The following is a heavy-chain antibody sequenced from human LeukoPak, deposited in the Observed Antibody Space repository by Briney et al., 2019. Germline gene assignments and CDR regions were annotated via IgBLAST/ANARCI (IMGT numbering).Heavy chain of an antibody. CDR2: ISSSSSYI. Sequence: GGSLRLSCAASGFTFSSYSMNWVRQAPGKGLEWVSSISSSSSYIYYADSVEGRFTISRDNAKNSLYLQMNSLRAEDTAVYYCAAYYYGSGSPCWGQGTLVTVSS. CDR3: AAYYYGSGSPC. CDR1: GFTFSSYS. V-gene: IGHV3-21*01. D-gene: IGHD3-10*01. J-gene: IGHJ4*02.